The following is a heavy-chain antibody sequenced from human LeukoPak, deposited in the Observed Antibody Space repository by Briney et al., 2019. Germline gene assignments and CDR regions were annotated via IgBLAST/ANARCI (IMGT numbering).Heavy chain of an antibody. Sequence: ASVNASRKTSGYTFTSSGITWVRQAPGQGLEWMGRISTYNGYSKYAQNLQGRVTMTADTSTTTAYMELSSLRSDDTAVYYCAKNSSGGYSDYWGQGTLLTDSS. D-gene: IGHD6-19*01. V-gene: IGHV1-18*01. CDR1: GYTFTSSG. CDR3: AKNSSGGYSDY. J-gene: IGHJ4*02. CDR2: ISTYNGYS.